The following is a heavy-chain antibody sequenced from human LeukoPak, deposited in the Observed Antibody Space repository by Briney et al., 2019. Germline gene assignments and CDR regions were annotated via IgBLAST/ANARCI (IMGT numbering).Heavy chain of an antibody. Sequence: SETLSLTCTVSGGSISSGGYYWSWIRQHPGKGLEWIGYIYYSGSTYYNPSPKSRVTISVDTSKNQFSLKLSSVTAADTAVYYCARSIRGNWFDPWGQGTLVTVSS. CDR1: GGSISSGGYY. CDR3: ARSIRGNWFDP. D-gene: IGHD3-10*01. V-gene: IGHV4-31*03. J-gene: IGHJ5*02. CDR2: IYYSGST.